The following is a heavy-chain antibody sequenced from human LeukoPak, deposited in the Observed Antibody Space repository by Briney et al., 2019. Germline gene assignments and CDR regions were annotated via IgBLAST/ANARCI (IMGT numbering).Heavy chain of an antibody. V-gene: IGHV3-30*02. CDR3: ARTPSIVGYTSRELGHWYFDL. CDR2: IRYDGSNK. J-gene: IGHJ2*01. Sequence: GGSLRLSCAASGFTFSSYGMHWVRQAPGKGVEWVAFIRYDGSNKYYADSVKGRFTISRDNARISLYLQMKSLRAEDTAVYYCARTPSIVGYTSRELGHWYFDLWGRGTPVTVSS. D-gene: IGHD6-13*01. CDR1: GFTFSSYG.